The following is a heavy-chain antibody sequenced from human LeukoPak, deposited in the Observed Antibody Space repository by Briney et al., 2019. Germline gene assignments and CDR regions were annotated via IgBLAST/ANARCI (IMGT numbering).Heavy chain of an antibody. CDR3: ARAYCSSSNCYNFDY. CDR2: INPHSGGT. J-gene: IGHJ4*02. D-gene: IGHD2-2*02. CDR1: GYTLTSYY. Sequence: ASVKVSCKASGYTLTSYYMHWVRQAPGQGLEWMGWINPHSGGTNYAQKFQGRVTMTRDTSISTAYLELSRLRSDDTAVYYCARAYCSSSNCYNFDYWGQGTLVTVSS. V-gene: IGHV1-2*02.